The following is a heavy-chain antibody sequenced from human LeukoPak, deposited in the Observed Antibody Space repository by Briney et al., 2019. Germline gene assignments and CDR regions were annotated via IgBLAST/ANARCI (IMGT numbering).Heavy chain of an antibody. D-gene: IGHD2-2*01. Sequence: GGSLRLSCAASGFTFSTHWMSWVRQAPGKGLEWVAKIKEDGSEKYYVDSVKGRFTISRDNAKNSLSLQMHGLRDEDTAVYYCVRDQGYCTSASCRGDAFDVWGQGSMVSVSS. J-gene: IGHJ3*01. V-gene: IGHV3-7*01. CDR1: GFTFSTHW. CDR3: VRDQGYCTSASCRGDAFDV. CDR2: IKEDGSEK.